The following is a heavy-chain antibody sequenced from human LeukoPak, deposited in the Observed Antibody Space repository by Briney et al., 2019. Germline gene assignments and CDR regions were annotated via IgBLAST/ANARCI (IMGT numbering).Heavy chain of an antibody. V-gene: IGHV1-18*01. J-gene: IGHJ6*02. CDR1: GYTFTSYG. CDR2: ISAYNGNT. D-gene: IGHD5-18*01. Sequence: ASVKVSCKASGYTFTSYGISWVRQAPGQGLECMGWISAYNGNTNYAQKLTGRITMSTDTSSRTAYTELRSLRSCDAAVYYCARDSSGYSYAYLRYYGMDVWGQRTTVTVSS. CDR3: ARDSSGYSYAYLRYYGMDV.